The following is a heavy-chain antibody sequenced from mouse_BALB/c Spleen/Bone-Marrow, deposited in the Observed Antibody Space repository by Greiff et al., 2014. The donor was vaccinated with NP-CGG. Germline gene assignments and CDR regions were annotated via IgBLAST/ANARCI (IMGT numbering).Heavy chain of an antibody. V-gene: IGHV1-9*01. D-gene: IGHD4-1*01. CDR1: GYTFSSYW. Sequence: VQLQQSGAELMKPGASVKISCKATGYTFSSYWIEWVKQRPGHGLEWIGEILPGSGSTNYNEKFKGKATFTADTSSNTAYMQLSSLTSEDPAVYYCARWVPYWEFAYWGQGTLVTVSA. CDR3: ARWVPYWEFAY. J-gene: IGHJ3*01. CDR2: ILPGSGST.